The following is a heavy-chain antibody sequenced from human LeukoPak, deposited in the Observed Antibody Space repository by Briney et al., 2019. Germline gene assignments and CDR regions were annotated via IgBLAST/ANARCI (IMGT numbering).Heavy chain of an antibody. D-gene: IGHD6-25*01. CDR1: GFMFSNYR. CDR2: IKQDGSES. CDR3: ARDRRLASFDY. J-gene: IGHJ4*02. Sequence: GGSLRLSCAASGFMFSNYRMSWVRQAPGKGLEWVANIKQDGSESRYVDSVKGRFTISRDNAKNSLYLQMNSLRAEDAAIYYCARDRRLASFDYGGQGTLVTVSS. V-gene: IGHV3-7*03.